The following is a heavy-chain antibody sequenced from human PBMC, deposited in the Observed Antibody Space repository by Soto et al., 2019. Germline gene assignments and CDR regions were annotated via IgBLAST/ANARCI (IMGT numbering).Heavy chain of an antibody. CDR2: ISWNSGNI. CDR1: GFTFDDFA. CDR3: AKGAVTSIFGYFDY. J-gene: IGHJ4*02. Sequence: DVHLVESGGGLVQPGRSLRLSCAASGFTFDDFAMHWVRQVPGKGLEWVSSISWNSGNIVYADSVKGRFTISRDSAKNSLYLQMNSLRTEDTALYYCAKGAVTSIFGYFDYWGQGTLVTVPS. D-gene: IGHD3-3*01. V-gene: IGHV3-9*01.